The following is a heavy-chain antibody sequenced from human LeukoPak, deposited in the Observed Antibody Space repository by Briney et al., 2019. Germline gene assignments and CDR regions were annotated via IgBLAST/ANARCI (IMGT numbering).Heavy chain of an antibody. Sequence: GSLRLSCTGSGFTFGDYAMSWVRQAPGKGLEWVGFIRRRGYGGTIEYAASVRGRFTISRDDSKSIAYLQMNSPKAEDTAVYYCARDRTSRGYSYGVDYWGQGTLVTVSS. J-gene: IGHJ4*02. CDR2: IRRRGYGGTI. D-gene: IGHD5-18*01. CDR1: GFTFGDYA. V-gene: IGHV3-49*04. CDR3: ARDRTSRGYSYGVDY.